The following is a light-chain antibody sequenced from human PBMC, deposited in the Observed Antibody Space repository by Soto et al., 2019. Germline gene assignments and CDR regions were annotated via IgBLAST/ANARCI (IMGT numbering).Light chain of an antibody. CDR2: DAS. CDR1: QSVSNNY. V-gene: IGKV3-20*01. Sequence: EMVLTQSPDTLSLSPGERATLSCRASQSVSNNYLTWYQQKPGQAPRFLIYDASSRATGIPDRFSGSGSGTDFTLTISRLEPEDFAVYYCQQYGSTPLTFGGGTKVDIE. CDR3: QQYGSTPLT. J-gene: IGKJ4*01.